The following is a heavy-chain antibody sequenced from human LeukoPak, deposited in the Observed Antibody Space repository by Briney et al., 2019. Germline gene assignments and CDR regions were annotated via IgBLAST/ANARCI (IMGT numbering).Heavy chain of an antibody. V-gene: IGHV1-69*05. J-gene: IGHJ3*02. Sequence: SVTVSFTASGGTFSSYAISWVRQAPGQGLEWMGGIIPIFGTANYAQKFQGRVTITTDESTSTAYMELSSLRSEDTAVYYCARRSRITNAFDIWGQGTMVTVSS. CDR3: ARRSRITNAFDI. CDR1: GGTFSSYA. CDR2: IIPIFGTA. D-gene: IGHD3-10*01.